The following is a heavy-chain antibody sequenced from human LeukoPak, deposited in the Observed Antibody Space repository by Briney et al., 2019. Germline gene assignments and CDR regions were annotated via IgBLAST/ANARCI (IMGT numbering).Heavy chain of an antibody. D-gene: IGHD1-26*01. V-gene: IGHV6-1*01. J-gene: IGHJ4*02. CDR1: GDSVSSSSAA. CDR2: TYYRSKWYN. CDR3: ARDDVREGATLDY. Sequence: SQTLSLTCAISGDSVSSSSAAWNWIRQSPSRGLEWLGRTYYRSKWYNDYAVSVKSRITITPDTSKNQFSLQLNSVTPEDTAVYYCARDDVREGATLDYWGQGTLVTVSS.